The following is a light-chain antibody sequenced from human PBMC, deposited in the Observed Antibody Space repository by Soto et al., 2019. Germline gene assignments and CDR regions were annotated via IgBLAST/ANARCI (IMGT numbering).Light chain of an antibody. Sequence: EIVLTQSPATLSLSPGERATLSCRASQSVSSYLGWYQQKPGQAPGLLIYEASNRATDIPARFSGSGSGTDFTLTISSLEPEDFAVYYCQQRSNWPRTFGQGTKLETK. CDR3: QQRSNWPRT. J-gene: IGKJ2*01. CDR1: QSVSSY. V-gene: IGKV3-11*01. CDR2: EAS.